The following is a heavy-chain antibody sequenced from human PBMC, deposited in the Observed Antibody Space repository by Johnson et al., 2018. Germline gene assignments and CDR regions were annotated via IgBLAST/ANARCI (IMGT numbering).Heavy chain of an antibody. V-gene: IGHV3-48*01. CDR1: GLNFSSYS. Sequence: EVQLVETGGGSVQPGGSLRLSCAASGLNFSSYSMNWVRQAPGKGLDWVSYISRGSTTIYYADSVKGRFTISRDNAKNSLYLQMNSLRAEDTAVYYCATDMDFWGKGTTVTVSS. CDR2: ISRGSTTI. CDR3: ATDMDF. J-gene: IGHJ6*03.